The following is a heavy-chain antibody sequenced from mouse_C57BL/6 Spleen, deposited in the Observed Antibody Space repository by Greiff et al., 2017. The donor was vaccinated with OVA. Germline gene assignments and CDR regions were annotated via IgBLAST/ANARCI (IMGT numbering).Heavy chain of an antibody. CDR2: IDPENGDT. CDR3: TRRLLGDYAMDY. J-gene: IGHJ4*01. D-gene: IGHD2-3*01. CDR1: GFNIKDDY. Sequence: SGAELVRPGASVKLSCTASGFNIKDDYMHWVKQRPEQGLEWIGWIDPENGDTEYASKFQGKATITADTSSNTAYLQLSSLTSEDTAVYYCTRRLLGDYAMDYWGQGTSVTVSS. V-gene: IGHV14-4*01.